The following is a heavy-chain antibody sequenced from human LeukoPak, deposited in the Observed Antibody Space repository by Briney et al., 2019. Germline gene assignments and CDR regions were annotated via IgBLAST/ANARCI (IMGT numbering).Heavy chain of an antibody. V-gene: IGHV3-21*01. CDR1: GFTFSSYN. CDR2: ISSSSGYI. J-gene: IGHJ5*01. D-gene: IGHD4-17*01. CDR3: ARGGGTTVTTRDNWFDS. Sequence: GGSLRLSCAVSGFTFSSYNMSWVRQAPGKGLEWVSSISSSSGYIYYAESVKGRFTISRDNAENSLYLQINSLRAEDTAVYYCARGGGTTVTTRDNWFDSWGQGTLVTVSS.